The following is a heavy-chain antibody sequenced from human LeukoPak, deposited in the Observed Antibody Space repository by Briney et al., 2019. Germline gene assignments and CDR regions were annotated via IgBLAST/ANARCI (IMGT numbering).Heavy chain of an antibody. CDR1: GFTFSSYE. J-gene: IGHJ4*02. Sequence: GGSLRLSCAASGFTFSSYEMNWVRQAPGKGLEWVSYISSSGSTTYYADSVKGRFTISRDNAKNSLYLQMNSLRAEDTAVYYCARDGSGSYYNLPFDYWGQGTLVTVSS. CDR2: ISSSGSTT. CDR3: ARDGSGSYYNLPFDY. V-gene: IGHV3-48*03. D-gene: IGHD3-10*01.